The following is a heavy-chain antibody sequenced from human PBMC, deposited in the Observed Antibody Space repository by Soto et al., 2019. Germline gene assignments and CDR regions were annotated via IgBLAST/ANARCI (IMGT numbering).Heavy chain of an antibody. V-gene: IGHV4-39*01. CDR2: MYYSGAT. CDR1: GGSISSNSYY. Sequence: SETLSLTCTVSGGSISSNSYYWDWIRQPPGKGLEWIGSMYYSGATYHNPSLQSRVTISVDTSKNQFSLHLSSVTVADTAVYYCARHAAYDSVWGKSDGSDYWGQGTRVTVS. J-gene: IGHJ4*02. CDR3: ARHAAYDSVWGKSDGSDY. D-gene: IGHD3-16*01.